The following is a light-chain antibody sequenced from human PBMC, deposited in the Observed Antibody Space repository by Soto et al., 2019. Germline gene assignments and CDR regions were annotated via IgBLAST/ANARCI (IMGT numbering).Light chain of an antibody. J-gene: IGKJ4*01. CDR1: QNIGSR. CDR3: QQCNTPFT. CDR2: DAS. Sequence: DIQMTQSPSTLSASVGDRVAITCRASQNIGSRLAWYQQKPAEAPKLLIYDASSLESGVPLRFGGSGSGTDFTLIISSLQPDDFATYYCQQCNTPFTFCGGTKVEIK. V-gene: IGKV1-5*01.